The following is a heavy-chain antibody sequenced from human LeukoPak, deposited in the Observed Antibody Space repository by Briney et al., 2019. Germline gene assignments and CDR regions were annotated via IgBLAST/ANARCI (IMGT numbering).Heavy chain of an antibody. V-gene: IGHV3-23*01. Sequence: GGSLRLSCAASGFTFSSYAMSWVRQAPGKGLEWVSAISGSGGSTYYADSVKDRFTISRDNSKNTLYLQMNSLRAEDTAVYYCAKDPQYYDSSGYYYNDFFDYWGQGTLVTVSS. D-gene: IGHD3-22*01. CDR2: ISGSGGST. CDR1: GFTFSSYA. CDR3: AKDPQYYDSSGYYYNDFFDY. J-gene: IGHJ4*02.